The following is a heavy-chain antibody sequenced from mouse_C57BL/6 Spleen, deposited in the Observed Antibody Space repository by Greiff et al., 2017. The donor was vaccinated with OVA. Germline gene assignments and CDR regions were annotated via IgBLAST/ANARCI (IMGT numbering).Heavy chain of an antibody. CDR3: ARYYYGSALAY. J-gene: IGHJ2*01. D-gene: IGHD1-1*01. V-gene: IGHV1-64*01. CDR1: GYTFTSYW. CDR2: IHPNSGST. Sequence: QVQLQQSGAELVKPGASVKLSCKASGYTFTSYWMHWVKQRPGQGLEWIGMIHPNSGSTNYNEKFKSKATLTVDKSSSTAYMQLSSLTSEDSAVYYCARYYYGSALAYWGQGTTLTVSS.